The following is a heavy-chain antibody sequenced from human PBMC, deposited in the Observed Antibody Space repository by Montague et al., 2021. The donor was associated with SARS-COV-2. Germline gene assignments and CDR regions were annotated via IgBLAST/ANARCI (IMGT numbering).Heavy chain of an antibody. CDR1: GFTFSSYA. CDR3: ARELTYYGVDV. J-gene: IGHJ6*02. Sequence: SLRLSCAASGFTFSSYAMHWVRQAPGKGLEWVAVISYDGSNKYYADSVKGRFTISRDNSKNTLYLQMNSLRAEDTAVYYCARELTYYGVDVWGQGTTVTASS. D-gene: IGHD2-21*02. CDR2: ISYDGSNK. V-gene: IGHV3-30-3*01.